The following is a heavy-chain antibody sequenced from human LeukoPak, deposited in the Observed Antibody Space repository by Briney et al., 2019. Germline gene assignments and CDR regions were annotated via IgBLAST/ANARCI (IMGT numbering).Heavy chain of an antibody. Sequence: PSETLSLTCAVYGGSFSGYYWSWIRQPPGKGLEWIGEINHSGSTNYNPSLKSRVTISVDTSKNQFSLKLSSVTAADTAVYYCARVSPTPGQWLPIYYWGQGTLVTVSS. CDR2: INHSGST. CDR3: ARVSPTPGQWLPIYY. V-gene: IGHV4-34*01. CDR1: GGSFSGYY. D-gene: IGHD6-19*01. J-gene: IGHJ4*02.